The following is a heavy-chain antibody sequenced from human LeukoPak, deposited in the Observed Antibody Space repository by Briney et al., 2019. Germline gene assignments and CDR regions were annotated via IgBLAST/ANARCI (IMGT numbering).Heavy chain of an antibody. CDR2: IYYSGST. Sequence: SETLSLTCTVSGGSISSYYWSWIRQPPGKGLEWIGYIYYSGSTNYNPSLKSRVTISVDASKNQFSLKLTSVTAADTAVYYCARENGGWGQGTLVTASS. J-gene: IGHJ4*02. CDR3: ARENGG. V-gene: IGHV4-59*01. D-gene: IGHD2-8*01. CDR1: GGSISSYY.